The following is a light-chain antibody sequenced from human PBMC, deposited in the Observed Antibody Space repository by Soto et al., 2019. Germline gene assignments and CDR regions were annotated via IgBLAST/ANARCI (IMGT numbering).Light chain of an antibody. CDR2: GAS. CDR3: QQYGSSPP. V-gene: IGKV3-20*01. Sequence: EIVMTQSPATLSVSPGERATLSCRASQTIDNTLAWYQQQPGRAPRLLIYGASKRATGIPDRFSGSESGTDFTLTINSLEPEDSAVYYCQQYGSSPPFGQGTRLEIK. J-gene: IGKJ5*01. CDR1: QTIDNT.